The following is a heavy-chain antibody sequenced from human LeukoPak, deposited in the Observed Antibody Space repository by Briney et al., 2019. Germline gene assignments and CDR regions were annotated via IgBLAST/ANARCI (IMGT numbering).Heavy chain of an antibody. V-gene: IGHV3-30*02. CDR2: IRYDATNT. Sequence: GGSLRLSCAASGFTFSSYGMHWVRQAPGKGLEWVAFIRYDATNTYYTDSVKGRFTISRDNSKNTLSLRMNSLRPEDTALYYCAKDPLYIDYWGQGTLVTVSS. CDR1: GFTFSSYG. D-gene: IGHD2-2*02. J-gene: IGHJ4*02. CDR3: AKDPLYIDY.